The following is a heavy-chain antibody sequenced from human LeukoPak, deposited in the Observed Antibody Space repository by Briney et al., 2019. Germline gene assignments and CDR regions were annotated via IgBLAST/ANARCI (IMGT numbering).Heavy chain of an antibody. Sequence: GGSLRLSCAASGFTFSGSAMHWVRQASGKGLEWVGRIRSKANSYATAYAASVKGRFTISRDDSKNTAYLQMNSLKTEDTAVYYCTRPRLLWFGDTNWFDPWGQGTLVTVSS. CDR1: GFTFSGSA. V-gene: IGHV3-73*01. D-gene: IGHD3-10*01. J-gene: IGHJ5*02. CDR3: TRPRLLWFGDTNWFDP. CDR2: IRSKANSYAT.